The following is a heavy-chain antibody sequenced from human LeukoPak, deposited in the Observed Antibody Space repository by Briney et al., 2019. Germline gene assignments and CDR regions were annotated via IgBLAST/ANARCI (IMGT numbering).Heavy chain of an antibody. D-gene: IGHD3-22*01. J-gene: IGHJ4*02. CDR2: ISYDGDNK. CDR1: GFTVSNSY. Sequence: GGSLRLSCAASGFTVSNSYVSWVRQAPGKGLEWVATISYDGDNKYYADSAKGRFTISRDNSKNTLYLQMNSLRAEDTAVYYCARGRNLVAISGYFDYWGQGTLVTVSS. CDR3: ARGRNLVAISGYFDY. V-gene: IGHV3-30-3*01.